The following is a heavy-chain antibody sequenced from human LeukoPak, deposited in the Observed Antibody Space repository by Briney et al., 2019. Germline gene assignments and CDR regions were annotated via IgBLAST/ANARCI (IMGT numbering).Heavy chain of an antibody. Sequence: GGSLRLSCAASGFTFSSYAMHWVRQAPGKGLEWVAVILYDGSNKYYADSVKGRFTISRDNSKNTLYLQMNSLRAEDTAVYYCARDWGYSWGQGTLVTVSS. J-gene: IGHJ4*02. V-gene: IGHV3-30*04. CDR2: ILYDGSNK. CDR1: GFTFSSYA. D-gene: IGHD5-18*01. CDR3: ARDWGYS.